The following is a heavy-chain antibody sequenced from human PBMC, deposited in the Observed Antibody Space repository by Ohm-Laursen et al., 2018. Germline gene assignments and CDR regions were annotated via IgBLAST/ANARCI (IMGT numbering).Heavy chain of an antibody. D-gene: IGHD2-21*01. CDR3: ARILWPDTDY. Sequence: SDTLSLTCTVYGASFSGYYWNWIRQPPGKGLEWIGEISHSGSTRYNPSLKSRVTISLGTPKNQFSLKLTSVTAADTAVYYCARILWPDTDYWGQGTLVTVSS. J-gene: IGHJ4*02. V-gene: IGHV4-34*01. CDR2: ISHSGST. CDR1: GASFSGYY.